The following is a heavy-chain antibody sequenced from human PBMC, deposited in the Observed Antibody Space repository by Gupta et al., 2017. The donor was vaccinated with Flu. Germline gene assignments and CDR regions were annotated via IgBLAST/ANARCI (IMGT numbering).Heavy chain of an antibody. J-gene: IGHJ2*01. CDR3: ARSFISLGYFDL. D-gene: IGHD3-16*02. CDR1: GYTLPTHY. V-gene: IGHV1-46*01. Sequence: QMQLVQSGAEVKKPGASVTISCGASGYTLPTHYMYWLRQAPGQGLEWGGMIHPRGGTTSYAQKFQGRVTINTDTSATTVYMQLSSLTSEDTAVYFCARSFISLGYFDLWGRGTLLIVSS. CDR2: IHPRGGTT.